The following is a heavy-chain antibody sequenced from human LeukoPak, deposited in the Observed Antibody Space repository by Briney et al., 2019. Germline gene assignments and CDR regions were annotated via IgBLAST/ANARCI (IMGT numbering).Heavy chain of an antibody. CDR2: IIPIFGTA. CDR3: ARSHDYGDYVVDY. D-gene: IGHD4-17*01. CDR1: GGTFSSYA. Sequence: SVKVSCKASGGTFSSYAISWVRQAPGQGLEWMGGIIPIFGTANYAQKFQGRVTITADESTSTAYMELSSLRAEDTAVYYCARSHDYGDYVVDYWGQGTLVTVSS. V-gene: IGHV1-69*01. J-gene: IGHJ4*02.